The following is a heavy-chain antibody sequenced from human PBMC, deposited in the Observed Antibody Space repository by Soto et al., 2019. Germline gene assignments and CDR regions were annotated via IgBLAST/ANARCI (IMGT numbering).Heavy chain of an antibody. V-gene: IGHV1-69*13. D-gene: IGHD3-10*01. CDR3: ARLWFGELFNNWFDP. J-gene: IGHJ5*02. Sequence: SVKVSCKASGGTFSSYAISWVRQAPGQGLEWMGGIIPIFGTANYAQKFQGRVTITADESTSTAYMELSSLRSEDTAVYYCARLWFGELFNNWFDPRGQGTLVTVSS. CDR1: GGTFSSYA. CDR2: IIPIFGTA.